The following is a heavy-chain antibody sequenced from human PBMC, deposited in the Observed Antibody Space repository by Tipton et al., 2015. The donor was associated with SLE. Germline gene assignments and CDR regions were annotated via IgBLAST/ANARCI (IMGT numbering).Heavy chain of an antibody. CDR3: ARSLVAMGDAFDI. J-gene: IGHJ3*02. V-gene: IGHV3-7*04. D-gene: IGHD5-12*01. Sequence: DSVKGRFTISRDNAKNSLYLQMNSLRAKDTAVYYCARSLVAMGDAFDIWGQGTMVTVSS.